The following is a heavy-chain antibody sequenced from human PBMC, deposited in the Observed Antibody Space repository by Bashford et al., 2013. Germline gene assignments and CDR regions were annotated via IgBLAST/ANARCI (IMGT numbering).Heavy chain of an antibody. D-gene: IGHD2/OR15-2a*01. CDR2: IYPGDSDT. V-gene: IGHV5-51*01. CDR3: ARHGVGLDFKYFGLEV. Sequence: WVRQMPGKGLEWLGIIYPGDSDTRYSPSFQGQVTLSVDKSISTAYLQWHSLKASDTAIYFCARHGVGLDFKYFGLEVWGQGTMVTVSS. J-gene: IGHJ3*01.